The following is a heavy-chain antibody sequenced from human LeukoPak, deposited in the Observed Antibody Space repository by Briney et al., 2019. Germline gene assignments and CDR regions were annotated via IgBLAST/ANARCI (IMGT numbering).Heavy chain of an antibody. V-gene: IGHV1-2*06. D-gene: IGHD2-2*01. Sequence: ASVKVSCKASGYTFTGYYMHWVRQAPGQGLEWMGRINPNSGGTNYAQKFQGRVTMTRDTSISTAYMELRSLRSDDTAVYYCARGRYCSSTSCLPPAHWGQGTLVTVSS. CDR2: INPNSGGT. CDR1: GYTFTGYY. J-gene: IGHJ4*02. CDR3: ARGRYCSSTSCLPPAH.